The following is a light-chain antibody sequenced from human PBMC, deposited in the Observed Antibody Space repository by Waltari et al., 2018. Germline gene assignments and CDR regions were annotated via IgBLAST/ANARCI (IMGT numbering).Light chain of an antibody. V-gene: IGKV3-20*01. CDR3: QQYGSSPTT. J-gene: IGKJ5*01. CDR1: QRVSGSY. CDR2: GTF. Sequence: EIVLTQSPGTLSLSPGERAALSCRASQRVSGSYLAWYQQKPGQAPRLLIYGTFTRATGIPDRFSATGSATALTLTISRLEPEDFAVYYCQQYGSSPTTFGQGTRLEIK.